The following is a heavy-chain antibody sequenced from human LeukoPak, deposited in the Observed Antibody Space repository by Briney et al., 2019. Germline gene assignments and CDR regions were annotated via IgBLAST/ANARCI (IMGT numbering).Heavy chain of an antibody. J-gene: IGHJ6*03. Sequence: SETLSLTCTVSGASISNYYWRWIRQPAGKGLEWIGRLDSSENTNYNPSLQSRVTMSVDRSKNQLSLKLRSVTAADTGVYYCARDILYPLSVLYYYYMDVWGKGTTVTVSS. D-gene: IGHD2/OR15-2a*01. CDR1: GASISNYY. CDR2: LDSSENT. V-gene: IGHV4-4*07. CDR3: ARDILYPLSVLYYYYMDV.